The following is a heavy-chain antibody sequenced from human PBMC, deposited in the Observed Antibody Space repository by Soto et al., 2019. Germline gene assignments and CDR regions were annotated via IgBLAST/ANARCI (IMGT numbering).Heavy chain of an antibody. Sequence: GGCLRLSCTASGFSFNSHGMDWVRQAPGKGLEWVARILYDGSKEYYADSVKGRFTISRDNSKNTLYLQMDSLRVEDTAVYYCAKEPLWSGPLPLDAFDIWGQGTTVTVSS. V-gene: IGHV3-30*18. D-gene: IGHD3-3*01. J-gene: IGHJ3*02. CDR3: AKEPLWSGPLPLDAFDI. CDR2: ILYDGSKE. CDR1: GFSFNSHG.